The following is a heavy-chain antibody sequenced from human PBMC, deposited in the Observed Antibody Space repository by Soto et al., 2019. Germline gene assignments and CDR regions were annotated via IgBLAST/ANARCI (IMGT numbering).Heavy chain of an antibody. CDR3: AARSPALDY. V-gene: IGHV1-69*05. CDR2: IIPIFGTA. CDR1: GGTFSSYA. Sequence: SVKVSCKASGGTFSSYAISWVRQAPGQGLEWMGGIIPIFGTANYAQKFQGRVTMTRDTSTSTVYMELRSLRSEDTAVYYCAARSPALDYWGQGTLVTVSS. J-gene: IGHJ4*02.